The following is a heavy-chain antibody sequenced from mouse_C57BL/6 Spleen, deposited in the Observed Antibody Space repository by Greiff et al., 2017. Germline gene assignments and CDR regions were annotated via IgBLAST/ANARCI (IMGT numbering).Heavy chain of an antibody. D-gene: IGHD1-1*01. V-gene: IGHV1-26*01. Sequence: EVKLVESGPELVKPGASVKISCKASGYTFTNYYMNWVKQSHGKSLEWIGDINPNNGGTSYNQKFKGKATLTVDKSSSTAYMELRSLTSEDSAVYYCARDYGSRNYFDYWGQGTTLTVSS. J-gene: IGHJ2*01. CDR3: ARDYGSRNYFDY. CDR1: GYTFTNYY. CDR2: INPNNGGT.